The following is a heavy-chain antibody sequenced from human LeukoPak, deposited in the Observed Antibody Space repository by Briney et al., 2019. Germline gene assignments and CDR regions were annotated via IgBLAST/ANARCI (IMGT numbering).Heavy chain of an antibody. CDR3: ARDFDYYDSSGYGTFDI. CDR2: ISAYNGNT. V-gene: IGHV1-18*01. D-gene: IGHD3-22*01. J-gene: IGHJ3*02. CDR1: GYTFTNYG. Sequence: ASVKVSCKASGYTFTNYGISWVRQAPGQGLEWMGWISAYNGNTNYAQKFQGRVTITADESTSTAYMELSSLRSEDTAVYYCARDFDYYDSSGYGTFDIWGQGTMVTVSS.